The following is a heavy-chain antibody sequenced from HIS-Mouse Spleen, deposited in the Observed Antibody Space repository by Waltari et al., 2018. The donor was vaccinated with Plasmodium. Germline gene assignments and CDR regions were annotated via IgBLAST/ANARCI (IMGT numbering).Heavy chain of an antibody. D-gene: IGHD6-6*01. Sequence: QVQLQQWGAGLLKPSETLSLTCAVYGGSFSGYYWSWIRQPPGKGLEWIGEINHSGSTNYNPPLKSRVTISVDTSKNQFSLKLSSVTAADTAVYYCARVRPGYYFDYWGQGTLVTVSS. CDR2: INHSGST. CDR3: ARVRPGYYFDY. CDR1: GGSFSGYY. V-gene: IGHV4-34*01. J-gene: IGHJ4*02.